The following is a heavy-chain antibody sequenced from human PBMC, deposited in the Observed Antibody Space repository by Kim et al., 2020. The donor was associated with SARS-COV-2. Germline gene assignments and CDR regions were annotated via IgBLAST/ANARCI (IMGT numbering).Heavy chain of an antibody. D-gene: IGHD2-15*01. J-gene: IGHJ4*02. CDR3: ARDPCSGGTCSEDY. Sequence: GGSLRLSCTASGFTFSYYSMNWVRQAPGKGLEWVSYISSGSTIHYADSVQGRFTISRDNAKKSLYLQMNSLRAEDTAVYYCARDPCSGGTCSEDYWGQGTLVTVSS. V-gene: IGHV3-48*04. CDR2: ISSGSTI. CDR1: GFTFSYYS.